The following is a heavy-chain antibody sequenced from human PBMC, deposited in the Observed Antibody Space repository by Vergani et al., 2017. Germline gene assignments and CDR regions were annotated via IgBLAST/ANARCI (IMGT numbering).Heavy chain of an antibody. Sequence: EVQLVESGGGLVQPGGFLRLSCAASGSTFSSYAMNWVRQAPGKGLEWVSYISRSSSTIYYADSVKGRFTISRDNAKNSLHLQMNNLRAEDTAVYYCARQSRDVFCTNGVCPLGYWGQGALVTVSS. D-gene: IGHD2-8*01. J-gene: IGHJ4*02. CDR2: ISRSSSTI. CDR3: ARQSRDVFCTNGVCPLGY. CDR1: GSTFSSYA. V-gene: IGHV3-48*01.